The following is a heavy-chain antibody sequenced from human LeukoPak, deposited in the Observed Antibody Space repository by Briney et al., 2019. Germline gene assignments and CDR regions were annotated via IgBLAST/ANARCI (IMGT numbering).Heavy chain of an antibody. CDR2: ISSSGSTI. D-gene: IGHD2-15*01. CDR3: ARDSSGGSWIDAFDI. V-gene: IGHV3-48*03. J-gene: IGHJ3*02. CDR1: GFTFSSYE. Sequence: GGSLRLSCAASGFTFSSYEMNWVRQAPGKGLEWVSYISSSGSTIYYADSVKGRFTISRDNAKNSLYLQMNSLRAEDTAVYYCARDSSGGSWIDAFDIWGQGTMVTVSS.